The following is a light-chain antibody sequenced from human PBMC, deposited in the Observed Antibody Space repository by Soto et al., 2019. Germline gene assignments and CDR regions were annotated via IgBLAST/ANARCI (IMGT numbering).Light chain of an antibody. J-gene: IGKJ1*01. V-gene: IGKV3-15*01. CDR1: QSVSSN. CDR3: QQYNSWPRA. CDR2: GAS. Sequence: EIVMTQSPATLAVSPGERATLSCRASQSVSSNLAWYQQNPGQAPRLLIYGASVRATGVPDRFSGSGSGTEFTLTISSLQSEDFAVYYCQQYNSWPRAFGQGTKVDNK.